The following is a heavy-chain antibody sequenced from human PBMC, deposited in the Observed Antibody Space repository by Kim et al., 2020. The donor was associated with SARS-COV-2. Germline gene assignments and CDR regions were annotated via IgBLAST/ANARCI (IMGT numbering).Heavy chain of an antibody. CDR3: VKASELRGPYYFGH. Sequence: GGSLRLSCAASGFTFSSYVMSWVRQAPGKGLEWVSVISSSGGGTYYADSVKGRFSISRDSSQNTLYLQMNSLRDEDTAVYYCVKASELRGPYYFGHWGQGSLVTVSS. CDR2: ISSSGGGT. V-gene: IGHV3-23*01. CDR1: GFTFSSYV. D-gene: IGHD1-7*01. J-gene: IGHJ4*02.